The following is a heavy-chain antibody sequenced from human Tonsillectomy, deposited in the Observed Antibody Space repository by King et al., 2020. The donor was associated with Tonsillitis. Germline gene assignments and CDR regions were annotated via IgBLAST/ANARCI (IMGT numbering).Heavy chain of an antibody. Sequence: QLVQSGGGLVQPGGSLRLSCAASGFTFSSYAMSWVRQAPGKGLEWVSGISGSGGSTNYAASVKGRFTISRDNSKNTLYLQMNRLRAEDTAVYYCAKVSGPIVGATTKGYFAYWGQGTLVTVSS. CDR2: ISGSGGST. V-gene: IGHV3-23*04. CDR3: AKVSGPIVGATTKGYFAY. CDR1: GFTFSSYA. J-gene: IGHJ4*02. D-gene: IGHD1-26*01.